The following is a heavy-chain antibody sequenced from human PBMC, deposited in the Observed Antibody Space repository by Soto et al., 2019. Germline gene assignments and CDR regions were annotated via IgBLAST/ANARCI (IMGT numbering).Heavy chain of an antibody. CDR1: GFTFSAHY. D-gene: IGHD6-13*01. V-gene: IGHV3-72*01. J-gene: IGHJ3*02. CDR3: TRVRSSNWGVDDSDM. CDR2: IRNRGNRNTT. Sequence: EVQVVESGGGLVQPGGSLRLSCAASGFTFSAHYMDWVRQAPGQGLEWVGRIRNRGNRNTTEYAASLKGRFTISRDDSQNSLYLQMDSLKTEDTAIYYCTRVRSSNWGVDDSDMWGQGTMVTVSS.